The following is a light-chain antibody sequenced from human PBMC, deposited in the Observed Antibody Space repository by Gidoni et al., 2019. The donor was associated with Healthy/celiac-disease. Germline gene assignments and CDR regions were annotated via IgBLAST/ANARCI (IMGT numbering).Light chain of an antibody. CDR1: QSVSRSY. CDR2: DAS. J-gene: IGKJ3*01. V-gene: IGKV3D-20*01. Sequence: EIVLTQSPATLSLSPGERATLSCGASQSVSRSYLAWYQQKPGLAPRLLIYDASSRATGIPDRFSGSGSGTDFTLTISRLEPEDFAVYYCQQYGSSPATFGPGTKVDIK. CDR3: QQYGSSPAT.